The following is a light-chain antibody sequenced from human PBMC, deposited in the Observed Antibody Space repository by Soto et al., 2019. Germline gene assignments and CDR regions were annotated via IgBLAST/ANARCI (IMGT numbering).Light chain of an antibody. Sequence: ELVLTQSPGTLSLSPGERATVSCRASQSVSSNYLAWYQQSPGQAPRLLIYGASSRATGTPDRFSGSGSGTDFTLTISRLEPEDFAVYYCQQYNNWPPWTFGQGTKVYIK. V-gene: IGKV3-20*01. J-gene: IGKJ1*01. CDR3: QQYNNWPPWT. CDR1: QSVSSNY. CDR2: GAS.